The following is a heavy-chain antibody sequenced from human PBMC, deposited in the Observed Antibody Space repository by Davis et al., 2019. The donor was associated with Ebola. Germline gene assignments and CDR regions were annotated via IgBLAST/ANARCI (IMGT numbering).Heavy chain of an antibody. Sequence: MPGGSLRLSCTVSGGSVSSGSYYWTWIRQPPGKGLEWIGEINHSGSASYNPSLKSRVTVSVDTSKNQFSLKLSSVTAADTAVYYCARDAIVVVPTAEGWDYYGMDVWGQGTTVIVSS. CDR1: GGSVSSGSYY. CDR3: ARDAIVVVPTAEGWDYYGMDV. CDR2: INHSGSA. D-gene: IGHD2-2*01. V-gene: IGHV4-39*07. J-gene: IGHJ6*02.